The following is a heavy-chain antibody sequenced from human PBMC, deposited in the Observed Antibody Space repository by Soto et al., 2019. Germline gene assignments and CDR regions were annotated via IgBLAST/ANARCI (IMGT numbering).Heavy chain of an antibody. D-gene: IGHD3-3*01. CDR3: ARDRRASAVHYYYMDV. J-gene: IGHJ6*03. CDR2: IYHSGST. Sequence: SETLSLTCAVSSGSISSSNWWSWVRQPPGKGLEWIGEIYHSGSTNYNPSLKSRVTISVDRSKNQFSLKLSSVTAADTAVYYCARDRRASAVHYYYMDVWGKGTTVTVSS. CDR1: SGSISSSNW. V-gene: IGHV4-4*02.